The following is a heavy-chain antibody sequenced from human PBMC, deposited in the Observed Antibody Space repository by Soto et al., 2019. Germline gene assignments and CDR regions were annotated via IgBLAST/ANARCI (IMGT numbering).Heavy chain of an antibody. CDR1: GGSISSSSYY. Sequence: QLQLQESGPGLVKPSETLSLTCTVSGGSISSSSYYWGWIRQPPGKGLEWIGSIYYSGSTYYNPSLKSRVTISVDTSKNQFSLKLSSVTAADTAVYYCARDRSGYPHMRALLGWFDPWGQGTLVTVSS. J-gene: IGHJ5*02. D-gene: IGHD3-3*01. CDR2: IYYSGST. CDR3: ARDRSGYPHMRALLGWFDP. V-gene: IGHV4-39*02.